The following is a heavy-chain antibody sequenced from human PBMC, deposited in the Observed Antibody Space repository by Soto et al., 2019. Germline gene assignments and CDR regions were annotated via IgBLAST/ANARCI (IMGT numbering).Heavy chain of an antibody. CDR2: IYYDGSNR. V-gene: IGHV3-30*12. Sequence: PGGSLRLSCAASGFTFGTYAIHWVRQTPGKGLEWVAVIYYDGSNRYYGDAVKGRFTISRDNSKSTLYLQMSSLRAEDTAVYYCARAFCTNGVCYYFFDYWGHGTLVTVSS. D-gene: IGHD2-8*01. CDR3: ARAFCTNGVCYYFFDY. CDR1: GFTFGTYA. J-gene: IGHJ4*01.